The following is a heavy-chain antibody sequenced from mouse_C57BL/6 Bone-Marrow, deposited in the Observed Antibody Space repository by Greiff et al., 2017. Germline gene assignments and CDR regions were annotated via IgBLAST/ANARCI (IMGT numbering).Heavy chain of an antibody. Sequence: EVQLQQSGAELVRPGASVKLSCTASGFNIKDDYMHWVKQRPEQGLEWIGWIDPENGDTEYASKFQGKAPITADTSSNTAYLQPSSLTSEDTAVYYCTYDYDDEYWGQGTTLTVSS. D-gene: IGHD2-4*01. CDR2: IDPENGDT. V-gene: IGHV14-4*01. CDR1: GFNIKDDY. J-gene: IGHJ2*01. CDR3: TYDYDDEY.